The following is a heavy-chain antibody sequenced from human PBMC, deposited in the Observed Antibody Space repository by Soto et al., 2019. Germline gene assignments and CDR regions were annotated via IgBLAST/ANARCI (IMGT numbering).Heavy chain of an antibody. V-gene: IGHV3-23*05. Sequence: EVQLLESGGGLVQPGGSLRLSCAASGFTFSTYAMSWVRQAPGKGLEWVSTIDNSGGITYYADSVKGRFTISRDNSKNTLYLQRNSLRAEYTAVYYCAKGGYNYGFLFDCWGQGTLVTVSS. CDR1: GFTFSTYA. J-gene: IGHJ4*02. CDR2: IDNSGGIT. CDR3: AKGGYNYGFLFDC. D-gene: IGHD5-18*01.